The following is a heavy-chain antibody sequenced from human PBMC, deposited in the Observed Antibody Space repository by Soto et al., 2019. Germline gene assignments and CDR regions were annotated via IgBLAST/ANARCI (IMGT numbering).Heavy chain of an antibody. CDR3: AKDAYSHYYYYGMDV. Sequence: PGGSLRLSCAASGFSFPIYAMNWVRQAPGKGLEWVSNISGSGVSTYYADSVKGRFTISRDNSENTVYLKMNSLRVEDTAIYYCAKDAYSHYYYYGMDVWGPGSTITV. D-gene: IGHD4-4*01. J-gene: IGHJ6*02. V-gene: IGHV3-23*01. CDR2: ISGSGVST. CDR1: GFSFPIYA.